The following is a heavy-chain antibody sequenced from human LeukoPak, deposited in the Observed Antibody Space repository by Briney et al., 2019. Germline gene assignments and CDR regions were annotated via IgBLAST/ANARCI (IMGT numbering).Heavy chain of an antibody. Sequence: GRSLRLSCAASGYTFSSYAMHWVRQAPDKGLEWVAVTSYDGSNKDYADSVKGRFTISRDNPKNTLYLQMNSLRAEDTAVYYCARATSGYDLAYYYYYMDVWGKGTTVTISS. CDR2: TSYDGSNK. J-gene: IGHJ6*03. V-gene: IGHV3-30*04. D-gene: IGHD5-12*01. CDR3: ARATSGYDLAYYYYYMDV. CDR1: GYTFSSYA.